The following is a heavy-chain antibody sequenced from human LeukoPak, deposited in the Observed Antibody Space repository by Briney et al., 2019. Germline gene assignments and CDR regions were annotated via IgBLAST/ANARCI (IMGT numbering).Heavy chain of an antibody. J-gene: IGHJ4*02. D-gene: IGHD1-14*01. CDR3: AKDLTGYPAYYFDY. Sequence: PGGSLRLSCAASGFTFSNYAMSWVRQAPGKGLEWVSAISGSGGSTYYADSVEGRFTISRDNSKNTLYLQMNSLRAEDTAVYYCAKDLTGYPAYYFDYWGQGTLVTVSS. V-gene: IGHV3-23*01. CDR1: GFTFSNYA. CDR2: ISGSGGST.